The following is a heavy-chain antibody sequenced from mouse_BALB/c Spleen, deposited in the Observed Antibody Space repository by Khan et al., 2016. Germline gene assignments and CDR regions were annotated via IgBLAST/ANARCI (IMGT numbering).Heavy chain of an antibody. CDR1: GYTFTECT. CDR3: VRHEFTTAPFAY. CDR2: FYPDSGSI. D-gene: IGHD1-2*01. Sequence: QVQLQQPGAELVKPGASVKLSCKASGYTFTECTIHWVKQRSGQGLEWIGWFYPDSGSIKYNEKFKDKATLTADKSSSTVYMELTRLTSEDSAVYFCVRHEFTTAPFAYWGQGTLVTVS. J-gene: IGHJ3*01. V-gene: IGHV1-62-2*01.